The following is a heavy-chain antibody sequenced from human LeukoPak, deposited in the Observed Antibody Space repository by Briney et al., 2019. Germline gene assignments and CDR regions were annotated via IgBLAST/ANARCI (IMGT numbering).Heavy chain of an antibody. CDR2: INQDRSQK. CDR1: EFIFRDFW. Sequence: GGSLRLSCAAPEFIFRDFWIHWVRQAPGKGLERVANINQDRSQKFYADSVAGRFTISRDTAQSSVHLQMNNLRVEDTAVYFCARDRAYTSYDYWGQGILVTVSS. CDR3: ARDRAYTSYDY. V-gene: IGHV3-7*01. J-gene: IGHJ4*02. D-gene: IGHD3-16*01.